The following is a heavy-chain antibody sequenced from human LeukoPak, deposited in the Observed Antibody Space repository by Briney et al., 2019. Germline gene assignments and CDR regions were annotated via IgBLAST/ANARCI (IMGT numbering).Heavy chain of an antibody. CDR2: INHSGGT. Sequence: PSETLSLTCAVYGGSFSGYYWSWIRHPPGKGLEWIGEINHSGGTNYNPSLKSRVTISVDTSKNQFSLKLSSVTAADTAVYYCARGEGDILTAYYYYYYMDVWGKGTTVTVSS. V-gene: IGHV4-34*01. CDR1: GGSFSGYY. CDR3: ARGEGDILTAYYYYYYMDV. J-gene: IGHJ6*03. D-gene: IGHD3-9*01.